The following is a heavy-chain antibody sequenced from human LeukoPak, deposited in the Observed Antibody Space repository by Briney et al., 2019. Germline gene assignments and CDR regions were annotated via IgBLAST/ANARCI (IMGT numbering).Heavy chain of an antibody. CDR3: ARGIGIAVAGSYFDY. CDR1: GFTFSSYS. D-gene: IGHD6-19*01. J-gene: IGHJ4*02. CDR2: ISSSSSYI. Sequence: GGSLRLSCTASGFTFSSYSMNWVRQAPGKGLEWVSSISSSSSYIYYADSVKGRFTISRDNAKNSLYLQMNSLRAEDTAVYYCARGIGIAVAGSYFDYWGQGTLVTVSS. V-gene: IGHV3-21*01.